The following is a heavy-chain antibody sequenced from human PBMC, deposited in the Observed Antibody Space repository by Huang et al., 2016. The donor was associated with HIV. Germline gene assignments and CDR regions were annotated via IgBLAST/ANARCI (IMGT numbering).Heavy chain of an antibody. CDR2: ISYDAKTK. CDR3: AKGGSAAAVLDF. J-gene: IGHJ4*02. D-gene: IGHD6-13*01. V-gene: IGHV3-30*18. CDR1: GFTFISYG. Sequence: QVQLVESGGGVVQPGRSLRISCAASGFTFISYGMHWVRQDPGKGVEWVAVISYDAKTKYYADSVKGRFSISRDNSKTTVYLQLNSLRLEDTAVYYCAKGGSAAAVLDFWGQGTLVTVSS.